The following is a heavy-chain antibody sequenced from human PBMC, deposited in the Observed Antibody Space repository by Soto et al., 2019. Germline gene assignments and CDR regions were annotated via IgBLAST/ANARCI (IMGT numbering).Heavy chain of an antibody. V-gene: IGHV3-21*01. CDR3: ATDWGYSYGHAFDS. CDR2: ISASGSYI. CDR1: GITFSNYN. Sequence: EVHLVESGGGLVKPGGSLRLSCAASGITFSNYNINWVRQVPGTGLAWVSYISASGSYIYYADSVKGRFTISRDNAKNSMYLQMNSLRAEDTAVYYCATDWGYSYGHAFDSWCQGTLVTVSS. J-gene: IGHJ4*02. D-gene: IGHD5-18*01.